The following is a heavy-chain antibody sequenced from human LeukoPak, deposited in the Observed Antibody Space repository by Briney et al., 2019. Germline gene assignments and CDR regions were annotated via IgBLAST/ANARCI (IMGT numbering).Heavy chain of an antibody. V-gene: IGHV3-9*01. J-gene: IGHJ6*02. CDR2: ISWNSGSI. Sequence: GRSLRLSCAASGFTFDDYAMHWVRQAPGMGLEWVSGISWNSGSIGYADSVKGRFTISRDNAKNSLYLQMNSLRAEDTALYYCARLSYYYGMDVWGQGTTVTVSS. D-gene: IGHD6-19*01. CDR1: GFTFDDYA. CDR3: ARLSYYYGMDV.